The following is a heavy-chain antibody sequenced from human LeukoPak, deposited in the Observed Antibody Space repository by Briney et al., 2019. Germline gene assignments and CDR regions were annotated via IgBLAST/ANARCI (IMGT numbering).Heavy chain of an antibody. V-gene: IGHV4-34*01. Sequence: SETLSLTCAVYGGSFSGYYWSWIRQPPGKGLEWIGEINHSESTNYNPSLKSRVTISVDTSKNQFSLKLSSVTAADTAVYYCARGEGGWFDPWGQGTLVTASS. CDR2: INHSEST. J-gene: IGHJ5*02. CDR1: GGSFSGYY. D-gene: IGHD3-16*01. CDR3: ARGEGGWFDP.